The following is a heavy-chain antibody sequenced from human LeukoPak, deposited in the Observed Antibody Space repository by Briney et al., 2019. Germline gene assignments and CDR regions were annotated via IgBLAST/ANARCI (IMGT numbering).Heavy chain of an antibody. CDR1: GYTFTSYA. J-gene: IGHJ6*02. CDR3: ARDVLYYGSGSWDLVSYYYGMDV. D-gene: IGHD3-10*01. V-gene: IGHV1-69*04. CDR2: IIPILGIA. Sequence: SVKVSCKASGYTFTSYAMNWVRQAPGQGLEWMGRIIPILGIANYAQRFQGRVTITADKSTSTAYMELSSLRSEDTAVYYCARDVLYYGSGSWDLVSYYYGMDVWGQGTTVTVSS.